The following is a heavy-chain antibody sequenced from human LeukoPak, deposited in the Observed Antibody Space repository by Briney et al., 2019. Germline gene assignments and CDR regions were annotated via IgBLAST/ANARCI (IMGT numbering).Heavy chain of an antibody. D-gene: IGHD6-13*01. CDR3: ARDLLSIAAAGISKDY. CDR1: GFTFSSYS. CDR2: IKQDGSEK. J-gene: IGHJ4*02. Sequence: GGSLRLSCAASGFTFSSYSMNWVRQAPGKGLEWVANIKQDGSEKYYVDSVKGRFTISRDNAKNSLYLQMNSLRAEDTAVYYCARDLLSIAAAGISKDYWGQGTLVTVSS. V-gene: IGHV3-7*01.